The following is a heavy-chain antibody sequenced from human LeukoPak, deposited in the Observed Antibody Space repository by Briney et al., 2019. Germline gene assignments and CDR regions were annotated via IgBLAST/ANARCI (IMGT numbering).Heavy chain of an antibody. J-gene: IGHJ4*02. CDR1: SGSISTSNYY. Sequence: SETLSLTCTVSSGSISTSNYYWNWIRQPPGKGLEWIGQINHSGSTRYNPSLKSRVTISIDRSKNQFSLKLNSVTAPDTAVYYCARHTARLHLEELSFSGILSPGTNFDYWGQGTLVTVSS. D-gene: IGHD3-16*02. CDR3: ARHTARLHLEELSFSGILSPGTNFDY. V-gene: IGHV4-39*01. CDR2: INHSGST.